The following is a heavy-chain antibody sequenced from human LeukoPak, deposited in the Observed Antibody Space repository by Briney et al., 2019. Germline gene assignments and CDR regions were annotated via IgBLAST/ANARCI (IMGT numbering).Heavy chain of an antibody. CDR3: ARQALLWFGELFTWFDP. J-gene: IGHJ5*02. Sequence: SETLSLTCTVSGGSISSYYWSWIRQPPGKGLEWIGYIYYGGSTNYNPSLKSRVTISVDTSKNQFSLKLSSVTAADTAVYYRARQALLWFGELFTWFDPWGQGTLVTVSS. V-gene: IGHV4-59*08. D-gene: IGHD3-10*01. CDR2: IYYGGST. CDR1: GGSISSYY.